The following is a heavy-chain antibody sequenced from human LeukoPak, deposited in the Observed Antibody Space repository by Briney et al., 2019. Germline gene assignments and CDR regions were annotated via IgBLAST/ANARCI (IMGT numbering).Heavy chain of an antibody. CDR2: INPNSGGT. Sequence: ASVKVSCKASGYTFTGYYMHWVRQAPGQGLEWMGWINPNSGGTNYAQKFQGRVTMTRDTSISTAYMELSRLRSDDTAVYYCARLLSIAAPYDAFDIWGQGTMVTVSS. CDR3: ARLLSIAAPYDAFDI. CDR1: GYTFTGYY. V-gene: IGHV1-2*02. J-gene: IGHJ3*02. D-gene: IGHD6-6*01.